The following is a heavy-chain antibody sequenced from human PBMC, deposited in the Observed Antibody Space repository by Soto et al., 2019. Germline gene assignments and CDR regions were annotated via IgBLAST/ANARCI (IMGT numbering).Heavy chain of an antibody. V-gene: IGHV1-24*01. J-gene: IGHJ4*02. D-gene: IGHD2-15*01. CDR1: GYTLTELS. CDR2: FDPEDGET. Sequence: ASVNGSCKVSGYTLTELSVHWVRHAPGRGLEWLGGFDPEDGETSYAQKFQGRVTMTEDTSTDTAYMELSSLRSEDTAVYYCATSVATVVASIDFWGQGTLVSLS. CDR3: ATSVATVVASIDF.